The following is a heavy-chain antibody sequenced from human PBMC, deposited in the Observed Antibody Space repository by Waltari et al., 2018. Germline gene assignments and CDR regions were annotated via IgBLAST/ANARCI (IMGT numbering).Heavy chain of an antibody. CDR2: IRASGGDL. V-gene: IGHV3-23*04. CDR3: ARSIFRGVTAPDY. D-gene: IGHD3-10*01. Sequence: EVQLVESGGALVQPGGSLTLSCAASGFTFSNYGMSWVRQAPGKGLEWVARIRASGGDLAYADSVEDRLIISRDNSKSTVYLQMNSLRVDDTAVYYCARSIFRGVTAPDYWGQGTLVTVSS. J-gene: IGHJ4*02. CDR1: GFTFSNYG.